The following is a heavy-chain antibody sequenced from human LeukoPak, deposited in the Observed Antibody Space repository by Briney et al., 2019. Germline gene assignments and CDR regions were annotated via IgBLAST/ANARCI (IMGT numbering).Heavy chain of an antibody. CDR1: GFTFSSYS. CDR3: ARGDGATPPDAFDI. Sequence: GGSLRLSCAASGFTFSSYSMNWVRQAPGKGPQWVSSISSSSSYIYYADSVKGRFTISRDNAKNSLYLQMNSLRGEDTAVYYCARGDGATPPDAFDIWGQGTMVTVSS. J-gene: IGHJ3*02. D-gene: IGHD3-10*01. CDR2: ISSSSSYI. V-gene: IGHV3-21*01.